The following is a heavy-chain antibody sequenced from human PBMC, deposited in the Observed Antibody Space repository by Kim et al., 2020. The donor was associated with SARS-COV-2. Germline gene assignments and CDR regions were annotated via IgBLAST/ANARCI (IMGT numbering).Heavy chain of an antibody. CDR2: INGDGRST. CDR1: GFTFSTYW. J-gene: IGHJ4*02. V-gene: IGHV3-74*01. D-gene: IGHD3-16*02. Sequence: GGSLRLSCAASGFTFSTYWMHWVRRAPGKGLVWVSRINGDGRSTIYADSVKGRFTISRDNAKNTLYLQMNSLRAEDTAVYYCARESPVGGFIVPDYLGQGTLVTVPS. CDR3: ARESPVGGFIVPDY.